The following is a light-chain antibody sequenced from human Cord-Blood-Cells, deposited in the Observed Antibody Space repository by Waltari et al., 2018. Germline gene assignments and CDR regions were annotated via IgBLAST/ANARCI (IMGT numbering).Light chain of an antibody. CDR2: GNS. CDR3: QSYDSSLSGSV. J-gene: IGLJ3*02. Sequence: QSVLPHPPSASWAPRQRVTISSTGSSTNIGAGYIVHWYQQPPGTAPNLLNYGNSNRPAGVPGRFSGSKSGTSASLAITGLQADDEADYYCQSYDSSLSGSVFGGGTKLTVL. CDR1: STNIGAGYI. V-gene: IGLV1-40*01.